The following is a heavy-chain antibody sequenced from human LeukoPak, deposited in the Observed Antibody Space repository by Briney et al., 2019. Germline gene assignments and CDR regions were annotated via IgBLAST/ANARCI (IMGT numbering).Heavy chain of an antibody. CDR1: GFTFDDYA. Sequence: PGGSLRLSCTASGFTFDDYAMSWVRQAPGKGLEWVGFIRSKAYGGTTEYAASVKGRFTISRDDSKSIAYLQMNSLKTEDTAVYYCTRVYYGSGSYQYYFDYWGQGTLVTVSS. J-gene: IGHJ4*02. V-gene: IGHV3-49*04. CDR3: TRVYYGSGSYQYYFDY. D-gene: IGHD3-10*01. CDR2: IRSKAYGGTT.